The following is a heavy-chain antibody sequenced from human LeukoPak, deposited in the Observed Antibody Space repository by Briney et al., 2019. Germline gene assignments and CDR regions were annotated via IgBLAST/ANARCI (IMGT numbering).Heavy chain of an antibody. V-gene: IGHV3-30*10. J-gene: IGHJ3*02. Sequence: HPGRSLRISRAASGFTLSRHIMQWGPQAPGQGPEWVAVISYDGSNEYYTKSVKGRFTISRDNSENTLYLQMSSLRGEDTAVYYCARDKGTIWNSQNDPFDIWGQGTMVTVSS. CDR2: ISYDGSNE. CDR3: ARDKGTIWNSQNDPFDI. D-gene: IGHD1-7*01. CDR1: GFTLSRHI.